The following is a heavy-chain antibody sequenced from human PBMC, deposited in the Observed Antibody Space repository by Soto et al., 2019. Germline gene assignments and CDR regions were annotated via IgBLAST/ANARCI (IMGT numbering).Heavy chain of an antibody. CDR3: ARRLRRVGWFDP. CDR1: GYTFTSYY. CDR2: MNPSGGST. D-gene: IGHD4-17*01. V-gene: IGHV1-46*01. Sequence: PSVKVSCKASGYTFTSYYMHWVRQAPGQGLEWMGIMNPSGGSTSYAQKFQGRVTMTRNTSISTAYMELSSLRSEDTAVYYCARRLRRVGWFDPWGQGTLVTVSS. J-gene: IGHJ5*02.